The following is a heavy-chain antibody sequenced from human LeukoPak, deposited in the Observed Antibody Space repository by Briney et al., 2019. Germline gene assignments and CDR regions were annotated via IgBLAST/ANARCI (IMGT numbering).Heavy chain of an antibody. D-gene: IGHD6-13*01. CDR2: VSSSIYI. J-gene: IGHJ4*02. CDR1: GFTFSSYS. CDR3: AKGYSSSFYGIFDC. Sequence: GGSLRLSCAASGFTFSSYSMNWVRQAPGKGLEWVSSVSSSIYIYYADSVKGRFTISRDNAKNSLYLQMSSLRAEDTAIYYCAKGYSSSFYGIFDCWGQGTLVTVSS. V-gene: IGHV3-21*04.